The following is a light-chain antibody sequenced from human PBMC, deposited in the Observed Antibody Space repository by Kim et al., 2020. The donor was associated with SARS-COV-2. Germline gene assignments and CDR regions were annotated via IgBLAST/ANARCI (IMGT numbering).Light chain of an antibody. CDR2: GAS. CDR3: QQTYSIPT. J-gene: IGKJ3*01. Sequence: DIQMTQSPLSLSASVGDTVTITCRASQTVGSHLNWFQQKPGKVPILLIFGASNLQRGAPSRFSASGSGTDFTLTISSLQPEDFVTYYCQQTYSIPTFGPGTKVDIK. V-gene: IGKV1-39*01. CDR1: QTVGSH.